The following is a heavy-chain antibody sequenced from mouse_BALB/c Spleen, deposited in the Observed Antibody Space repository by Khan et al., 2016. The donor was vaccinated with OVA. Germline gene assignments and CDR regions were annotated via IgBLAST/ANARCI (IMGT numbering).Heavy chain of an antibody. D-gene: IGHD2-14*01. Sequence: QVQLKQSGAELARPGASVKMSCKASGYTFTTYTIHWVKQRPGQGLEWIGYIIPTNDYTNYNQKFKDRVTLTADKSSSTAYMQLSSLTSEDHALYYCARGGAYSRSDGRLAYWGQGTLVTVSA. CDR1: GYTFTTYT. CDR2: IIPTNDYT. CDR3: ARGGAYSRSDGRLAY. V-gene: IGHV1-4*01. J-gene: IGHJ3*01.